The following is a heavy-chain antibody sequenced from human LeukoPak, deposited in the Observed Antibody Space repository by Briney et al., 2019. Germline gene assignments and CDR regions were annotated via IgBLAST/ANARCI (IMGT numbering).Heavy chain of an antibody. J-gene: IGHJ4*02. CDR3: ARDEYYDSSGYWY. CDR1: GGSFSGYY. Sequence: SETLSLTCAVYGGSFSGYYWSWIRQPPGKGLEWIGEINHSGSTNYNPSLKSRVTISVDTSKNQFSLKLSSVTAADTAVYYCARDEYYDSSGYWYWGQGTLVTVSS. CDR2: INHSGST. D-gene: IGHD3-22*01. V-gene: IGHV4-34*01.